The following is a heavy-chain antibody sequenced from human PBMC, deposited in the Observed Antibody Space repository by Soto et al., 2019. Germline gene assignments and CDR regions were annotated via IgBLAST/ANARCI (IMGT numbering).Heavy chain of an antibody. CDR3: ARVLITMVRGASFDY. CDR2: IKQDGSEK. V-gene: IGHV3-7*01. Sequence: GGSLRLSXEASGFTFSSYWMSWVRQAPGKGLEWVANIKQDGSEKYYVDSVKGRFTISRDNAKNSLYLQMNSLRAEDTAVYYCARVLITMVRGASFDYWGQGTLVTVSS. J-gene: IGHJ4*02. CDR1: GFTFSSYW. D-gene: IGHD3-10*01.